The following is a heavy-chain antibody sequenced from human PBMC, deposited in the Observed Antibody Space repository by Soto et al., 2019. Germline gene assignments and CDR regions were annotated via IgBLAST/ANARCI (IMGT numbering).Heavy chain of an antibody. V-gene: IGHV4-31*03. CDR3: ARVASSTSFNWFDP. CDR2: IYYSGST. J-gene: IGHJ5*02. CDR1: GGSISSGGYY. D-gene: IGHD2-2*01. Sequence: ASETLSLTCTVSGGSISSGGYYWSWIRQHPGKGLEWIGYIYYSGSTYYNPSLKSRVTISVDTSKNQFSLKLSSVTAADTAVYYCARVASSTSFNWFDPWGQGTLVTVSS.